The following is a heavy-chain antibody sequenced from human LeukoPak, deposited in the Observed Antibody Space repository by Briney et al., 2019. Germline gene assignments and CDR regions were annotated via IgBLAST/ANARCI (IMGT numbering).Heavy chain of an antibody. CDR3: AKSDTAMVRRIYYFDY. Sequence: GRSLRLSCAASGFTFSSYGMHWVRQAPGKGLEWVAVISYDGSNKYYADSVKGRLTISRDNSKNTLYLQMNSLRAEDTAVYYGAKSDTAMVRRIYYFDYWGQGTLVTVSS. CDR2: ISYDGSNK. D-gene: IGHD5-18*01. J-gene: IGHJ4*02. V-gene: IGHV3-30*18. CDR1: GFTFSSYG.